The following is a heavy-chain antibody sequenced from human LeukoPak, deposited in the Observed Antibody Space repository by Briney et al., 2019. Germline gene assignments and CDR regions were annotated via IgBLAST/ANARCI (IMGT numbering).Heavy chain of an antibody. CDR3: AKDSPYSSSEGVFDY. D-gene: IGHD6-6*01. CDR2: ISGSGGST. V-gene: IGHV3-23*01. CDR1: GFTFSSYA. Sequence: GGSLRLSCAASGFTFSSYAMNWVRQAPGKGLEWVSVISGSGGSTYYADSVKGRFTISRDNSKNTLYLQMNSLRAEDTAVYYCAKDSPYSSSEGVFDYWGQGTLVTVSS. J-gene: IGHJ4*02.